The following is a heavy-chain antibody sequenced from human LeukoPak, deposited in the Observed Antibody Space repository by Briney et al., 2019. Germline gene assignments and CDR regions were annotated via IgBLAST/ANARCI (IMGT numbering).Heavy chain of an antibody. J-gene: IGHJ5*02. CDR1: GSTFSSYA. Sequence: ASVKVSCKASGSTFSSYAISWVRQAPGQGLEWMGGIIPIFGTANYAQKFQGRVTITADESTSTAYMELSSLRSEDTAVYYCARSGIAAAGTWFDPWGQGTLVTVSS. D-gene: IGHD6-13*01. CDR2: IIPIFGTA. CDR3: ARSGIAAAGTWFDP. V-gene: IGHV1-69*01.